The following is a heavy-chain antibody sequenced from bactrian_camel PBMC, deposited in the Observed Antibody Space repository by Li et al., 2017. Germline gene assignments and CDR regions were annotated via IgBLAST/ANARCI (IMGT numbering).Heavy chain of an antibody. D-gene: IGHD3*01. CDR1: GYTGC. V-gene: IGHV3S53*01. J-gene: IGHJ4*01. CDR3: AADSGWAAYCSLVRGSGYEYHY. Sequence: HVQLVESGGGSVQAGGSLRLSCSASGYTGCMAWFRQVPGKEREGVARLQGDGTTSYADPVKGRFTSSTNNAKKTLYLQMNSLIPEDTAMYYCAADSGWAAYCSLVRGSGYEYHYWGQGTQVTVS. CDR2: LQGDGTT.